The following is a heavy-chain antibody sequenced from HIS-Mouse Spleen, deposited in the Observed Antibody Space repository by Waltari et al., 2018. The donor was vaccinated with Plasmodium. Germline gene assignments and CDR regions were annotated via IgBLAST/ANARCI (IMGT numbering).Heavy chain of an antibody. V-gene: IGHV3-53*01. CDR1: GFTVSSNY. D-gene: IGHD4-17*01. Sequence: RLSCAASGFTVSSNYMSWVRQAPGKGLEWVSVIYSGGSTYYADSVKGRFTISRDNSKNTLYLQMNSLRAEDTAVYYCASKTTVTNHAFDIWGQGTMVTVSS. J-gene: IGHJ3*02. CDR3: ASKTTVTNHAFDI. CDR2: IYSGGST.